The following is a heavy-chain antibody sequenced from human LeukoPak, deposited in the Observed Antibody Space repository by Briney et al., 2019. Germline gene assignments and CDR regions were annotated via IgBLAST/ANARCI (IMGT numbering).Heavy chain of an antibody. CDR2: INHSGST. J-gene: IGHJ6*03. V-gene: IGHV4-34*01. CDR3: AIGFLAPRLRGLTYYYYMDF. Sequence: SETLSLTCAVYGGSFSGYYWSWIRQPPGKGLEWIGEINHSGSTNYSPSLKSRVTISVDTSKKQFSLKLSSVTAADTAVYYCAIGFLAPRLRGLTYYYYMDFWGKGTTVTVSS. D-gene: IGHD6-6*01. CDR1: GGSFSGYY.